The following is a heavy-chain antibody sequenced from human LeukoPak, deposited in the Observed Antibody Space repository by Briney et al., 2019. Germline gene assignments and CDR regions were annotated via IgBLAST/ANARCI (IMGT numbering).Heavy chain of an antibody. CDR1: GGSFSGYY. Sequence: SETLSLTCAVYGGSFSGYYWSWICQPPGKWLEWIGEINHSGSTNYNPSLKSRVTISVDTSKNQFSLKLSSVTAADTAVYYCARVGYYDSSGYYYRASLDYWGQGTLVTVSS. D-gene: IGHD3-22*01. CDR3: ARVGYYDSSGYYYRASLDY. J-gene: IGHJ4*02. V-gene: IGHV4-34*01. CDR2: INHSGST.